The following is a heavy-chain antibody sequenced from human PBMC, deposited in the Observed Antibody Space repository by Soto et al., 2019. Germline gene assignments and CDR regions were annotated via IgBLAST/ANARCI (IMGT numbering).Heavy chain of an antibody. J-gene: IGHJ6*02. Sequence: QVQLQQWGAGLLKPSETLSLTCAVYGGSFSGYYWSWIRQPPGKGLEWIGEINHSGSTNYNPSLKRRVTISVDTSKNQFSLKLSSVTAAYTAVYYCARGRKAGYSSCLYYYYGMAVWGQGTTVTVSS. CDR1: GGSFSGYY. D-gene: IGHD2-15*01. CDR3: ARGRKAGYSSCLYYYYGMAV. CDR2: INHSGST. V-gene: IGHV4-34*01.